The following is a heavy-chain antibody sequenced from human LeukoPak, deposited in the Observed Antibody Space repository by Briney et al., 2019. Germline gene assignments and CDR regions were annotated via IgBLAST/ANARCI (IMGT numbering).Heavy chain of an antibody. D-gene: IGHD2-2*01. CDR3: TTGLARDVVPAAPFDF. CDR1: GFTFSNAW. CDR2: IKSKTDGGTT. V-gene: IGHV3-15*01. J-gene: IGHJ4*02. Sequence: TGRSLRLSCAASGFTFSNAWMSWVRQAPGKGLEWVGRIKSKTDGGTTDYAAPVKGRFTISRDDSKNTLYLQMNSLKTEDTAVYYCTTGLARDVVPAAPFDFWGQGTLVTVSS.